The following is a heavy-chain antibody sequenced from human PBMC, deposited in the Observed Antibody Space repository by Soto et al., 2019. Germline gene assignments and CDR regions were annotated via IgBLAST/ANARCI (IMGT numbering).Heavy chain of an antibody. J-gene: IGHJ4*02. CDR2: IIPIFGTP. CDR1: GGTFNNYV. D-gene: IGHD2-2*01. V-gene: IGHV1-69*01. Sequence: QVQLVQSGAEVKKPGSSVKVSCRASGGTFNNYVINWVRQAPGQGLEWMAGIIPIFGTPNYAQKFQGRVTITADESTSTAYMELSSLRSEDTAVYYCARGLEAYQLLSRFDYWGQGTLVTVSS. CDR3: ARGLEAYQLLSRFDY.